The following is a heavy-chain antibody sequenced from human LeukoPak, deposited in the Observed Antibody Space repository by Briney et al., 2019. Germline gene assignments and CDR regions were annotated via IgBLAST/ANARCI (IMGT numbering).Heavy chain of an antibody. CDR2: ISYDGSIK. CDR1: GFTFSTYG. Sequence: PGGSLRLSCAASGFTFSTYGMHWVRQAPGKGLEGVAVISYDGSIKYYADSVKGRFTISRDNSRNTVDLQMNSLRAEDTAVYYCAKRITVATAGHYFDYWGQGTLVTVSS. V-gene: IGHV3-30*18. CDR3: AKRITVATAGHYFDY. D-gene: IGHD6-13*01. J-gene: IGHJ4*02.